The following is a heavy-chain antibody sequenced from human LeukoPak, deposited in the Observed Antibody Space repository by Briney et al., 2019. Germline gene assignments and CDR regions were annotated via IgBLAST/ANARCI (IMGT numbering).Heavy chain of an antibody. D-gene: IGHD6-19*01. CDR2: IHTSGST. V-gene: IGHV4-59*10. CDR1: GGSFSGYY. CDR3: ARTSYSSGWYSEAYYFDY. J-gene: IGHJ4*02. Sequence: KSSETLSLTCGVNGGSFSGYYWNWIRQTPGKGLEWIGRIHTSGSTNYNPSLKSRVTMSVDTSKNKFSLKLSSVTAADTAVYYCARTSYSSGWYSEAYYFDYWGQGTLVTVSS.